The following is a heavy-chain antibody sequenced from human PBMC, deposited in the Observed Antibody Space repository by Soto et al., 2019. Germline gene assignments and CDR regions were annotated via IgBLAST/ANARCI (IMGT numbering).Heavy chain of an antibody. CDR2: ISGSGGST. CDR3: ATNYDSSGYYYAPFFDY. Sequence: EVQLLESGGGLVQPGGSLRLSCAASGFTFSSYAMSWVRQAPGKGLEWVSAISGSGGSTYYADSVKGRFTISRDNSKNTLYLQMNSLIAEDTAVYYCATNYDSSGYYYAPFFDYWGQGTLVTVSS. D-gene: IGHD3-22*01. J-gene: IGHJ4*02. CDR1: GFTFSSYA. V-gene: IGHV3-23*01.